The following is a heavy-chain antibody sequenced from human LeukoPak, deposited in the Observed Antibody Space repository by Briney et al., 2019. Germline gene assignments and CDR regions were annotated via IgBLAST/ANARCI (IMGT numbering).Heavy chain of an antibody. CDR2: IWYDGSNK. CDR3: AREIVVVISSAFDI. V-gene: IGHV3-33*08. J-gene: IGHJ3*02. D-gene: IGHD3-22*01. Sequence: GGSLRLSCAASGFTFSSYSMNWVRQAPGKGLEWVAVIWYDGSNKYYADSVKGRFTISRDNSKNTLYLQMNSLRAEDTAVYYCAREIVVVISSAFDIWGQGTMVTVSS. CDR1: GFTFSSYS.